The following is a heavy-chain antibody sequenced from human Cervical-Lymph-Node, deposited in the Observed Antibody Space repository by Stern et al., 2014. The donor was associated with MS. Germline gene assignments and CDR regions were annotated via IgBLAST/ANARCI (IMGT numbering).Heavy chain of an antibody. V-gene: IGHV4-59*01. D-gene: IGHD3-9*01. J-gene: IGHJ4*02. Sequence: QLQESGPGLVKPSETLSLTCSVSGGSIRSYYWSWIRQPPGKGLEWIGYIYYSGSTNYNPSLKSRVTISVDTSKNQFSLKLSPVTAADTAVYYCARATDILTGHYPYYFDYWGQGTLVTVSS. CDR1: GGSIRSYY. CDR3: ARATDILTGHYPYYFDY. CDR2: IYYSGST.